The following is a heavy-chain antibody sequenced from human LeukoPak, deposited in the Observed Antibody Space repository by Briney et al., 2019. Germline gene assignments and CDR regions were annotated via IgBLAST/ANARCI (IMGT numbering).Heavy chain of an antibody. CDR2: IKSDGSST. V-gene: IGHV3-74*01. CDR3: VSDQSSFGSGGYGLGV. D-gene: IGHD3-10*01. CDR1: GFTFSTYW. Sequence: GGSLRLSCAASGFTFSTYWMHWVRQVPGTGLVWVSRIKSDGSSTSYADSVKGRFTISRDNAKNTLYLQMNSLRAEDTAIYYCVSDQSSFGSGGYGLGVWGQGTTVTVSS. J-gene: IGHJ6*02.